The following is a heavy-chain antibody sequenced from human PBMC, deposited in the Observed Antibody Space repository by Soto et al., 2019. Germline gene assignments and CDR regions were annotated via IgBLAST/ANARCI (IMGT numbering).Heavy chain of an antibody. D-gene: IGHD2-15*01. CDR1: GYTFTSYG. CDR3: ARVYCSGGGCYSIDY. Sequence: ASVKVSCKASGYTFTSYGISWVRQAPGQGLEWMGWISTYNGNTNYAQKLQGRVTMTTDTSTSTVYMELSSLRSEDTAVYYCARVYCSGGGCYSIDYWGQGTLVTVPQ. V-gene: IGHV1-18*01. CDR2: ISTYNGNT. J-gene: IGHJ4*02.